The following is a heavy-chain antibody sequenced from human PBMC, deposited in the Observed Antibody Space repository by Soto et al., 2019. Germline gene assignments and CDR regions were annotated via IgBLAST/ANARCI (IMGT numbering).Heavy chain of an antibody. D-gene: IGHD6-19*01. Sequence: GGSLRLSCAASGFTFDDYAMHWVRQAPGKGLEWVSGISWNGGSIGYADSVKGRFTIPRDNAKNSLYLQMNSLRAEDTALYYCAKAQYSSGWVLDGFDIWGQGTMVTVSS. CDR1: GFTFDDYA. CDR2: ISWNGGSI. V-gene: IGHV3-9*01. J-gene: IGHJ3*02. CDR3: AKAQYSSGWVLDGFDI.